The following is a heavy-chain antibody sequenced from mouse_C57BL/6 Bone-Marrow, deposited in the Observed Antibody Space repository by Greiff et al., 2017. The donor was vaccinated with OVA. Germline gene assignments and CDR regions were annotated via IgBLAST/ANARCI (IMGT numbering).Heavy chain of an antibody. CDR1: GYTFTSYW. D-gene: IGHD1-1*02. CDR2: IYPGSGST. Sequence: VQLQQSGAELVKPGASVKMSCKASGYTFTSYWITWVKQRPGQGLEWIGEIYPGSGSTNYNEKFKGKATLTADKSSSTAYMQLSSLTSEDSAVYYCERGRVVAWYFDVWGKGTTVTVSS. CDR3: ERGRVVAWYFDV. V-gene: IGHV1-55*01. J-gene: IGHJ1*03.